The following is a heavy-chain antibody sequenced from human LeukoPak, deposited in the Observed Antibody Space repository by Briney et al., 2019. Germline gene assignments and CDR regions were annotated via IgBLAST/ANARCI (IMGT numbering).Heavy chain of an antibody. CDR1: GFTFSRLW. Sequence: GGSLRLSCAASGFTFSRLWMNWVRQAPGRGLEWVANIDQSGGRNNYVDSVKGRLTISRDNAKNSLFLEMSSLRADDTAVYFCARDVEGGTFDIWGQGTTVTVSS. CDR2: IDQSGGRN. D-gene: IGHD3-16*01. J-gene: IGHJ3*02. V-gene: IGHV3-7*05. CDR3: ARDVEGGTFDI.